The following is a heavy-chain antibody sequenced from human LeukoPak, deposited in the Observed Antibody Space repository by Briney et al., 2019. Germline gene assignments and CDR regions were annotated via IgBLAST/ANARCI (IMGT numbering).Heavy chain of an antibody. CDR2: ISGSGGST. CDR1: GFTFSSYA. D-gene: IGHD1-26*01. J-gene: IGHJ4*02. Sequence: PGRSLRLSCAASGFTFSSYAMSWVRQAPGKGLEWVSAISGSGGSTYYADSVKGRFTISRDNSKNTLYLQMNSLRAEDTAVYYCAKGWELAYRFAYWGQGTLVTVSS. CDR3: AKGWELAYRFAY. V-gene: IGHV3-23*01.